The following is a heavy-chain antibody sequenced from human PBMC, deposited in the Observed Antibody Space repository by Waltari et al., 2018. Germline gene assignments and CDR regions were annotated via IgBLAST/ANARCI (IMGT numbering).Heavy chain of an antibody. V-gene: IGHV3-48*04. J-gene: IGHJ3*02. CDR3: ARSSGYDVFEI. D-gene: IGHD3-22*01. CDR1: GFTFGTYS. CDR2: ISNTAATI. Sequence: EVELEESGGGLVRPGGSLRPSCAGSGFTFGTYSVNWVRQAPGKGLEWVSYISNTAATIFYADSVKGRFTISRDNAENSVYLQMHSLRAEDTAVYYCARSSGYDVFEIWGQGTMVTVSS.